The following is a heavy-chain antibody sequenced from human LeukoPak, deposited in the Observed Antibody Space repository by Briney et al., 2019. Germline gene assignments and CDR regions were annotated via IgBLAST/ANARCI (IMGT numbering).Heavy chain of an antibody. CDR2: INVHTGVA. V-gene: IGHV1-2*02. Sequence: GASVNVSCKASRYTFTGYNMHWVRQAPGQGLEWMGWINVHTGVAHYAQKFQGRVTMTRDTSISTAYMELSSLTSDDTAMYYCSRDLLMYYSGSGESTWGQGTQVTVSS. CDR1: RYTFTGYN. CDR3: SRDLLMYYSGSGEST. J-gene: IGHJ5*02. D-gene: IGHD3-10*01.